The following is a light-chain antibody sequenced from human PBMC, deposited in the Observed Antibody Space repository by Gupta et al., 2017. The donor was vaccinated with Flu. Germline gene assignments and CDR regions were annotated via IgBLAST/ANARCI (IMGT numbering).Light chain of an antibody. Sequence: SITSSCTGTSSEVGSYNLVSWYQQHPGKAPKLMIYEVTKRPSGVSDRFSGSKSGNTASLTISGLQAEDEADYYCCSDAGSSTLIFGGGTKLTVL. CDR3: CSDAGSSTLI. J-gene: IGLJ2*01. CDR1: SSEVGSYNL. CDR2: EVT. V-gene: IGLV2-23*02.